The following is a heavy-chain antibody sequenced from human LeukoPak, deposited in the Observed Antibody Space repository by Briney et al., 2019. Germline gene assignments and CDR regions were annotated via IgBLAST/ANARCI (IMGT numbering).Heavy chain of an antibody. Sequence: GGSLRLSCAASGFTFDDYGMSWVRQAPGKGLEWVSGINWNGGSTGYADSVEGRFTISRDNAKNSLYLQMNSLRAEDTALYHCARDLYYDSSGYYYVPNGMDVWGQGTTVTVSS. J-gene: IGHJ6*02. D-gene: IGHD3-22*01. CDR2: INWNGGST. CDR1: GFTFDDYG. V-gene: IGHV3-20*01. CDR3: ARDLYYDSSGYYYVPNGMDV.